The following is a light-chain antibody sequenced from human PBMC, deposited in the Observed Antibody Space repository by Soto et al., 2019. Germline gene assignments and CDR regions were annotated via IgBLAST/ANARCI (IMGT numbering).Light chain of an antibody. CDR2: GDN. CDR3: QSYDNSLSHVV. CDR1: SSNIGSFYD. Sequence: QSVLTQPPSVSGAPGQRVTIPCTGSSSNIGSFYDVHWYQQLPGTVPKLLIYGDNNRPSGVPDRFSGSKSGTSASLAITGLQPEDEADYGCQSYDNSLSHVVFGGGTKLTVL. J-gene: IGLJ2*01. V-gene: IGLV1-40*01.